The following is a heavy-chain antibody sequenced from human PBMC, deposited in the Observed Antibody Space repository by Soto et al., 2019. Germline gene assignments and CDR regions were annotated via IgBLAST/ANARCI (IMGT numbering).Heavy chain of an antibody. CDR2: INHSGST. CDR1: GGSFSGYY. Sequence: PSETLSLTCAVYGGSFSGYYWSWIRQPPGKGLEWIGEINHSGSTNYNPSLKSRVTISVDTSKNQFSLKLSSVTAADTAVYYCARRGIAAAGIGFDYWGQGTLVTVSS. J-gene: IGHJ4*02. V-gene: IGHV4-34*01. CDR3: ARRGIAAAGIGFDY. D-gene: IGHD6-13*01.